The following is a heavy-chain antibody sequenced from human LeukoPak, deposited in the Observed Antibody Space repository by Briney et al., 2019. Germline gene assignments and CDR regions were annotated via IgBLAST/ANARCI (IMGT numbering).Heavy chain of an antibody. CDR3: ARGRRIAAAGKGHWFDP. Sequence: GASVKVSCKASGYTFTSYYMHWVRQAPGQGLEWMGIINPSGGSTSYAQKFQGRVTMTRDTSTSTVYMELSSLRSEDTAVYYCARGRRIAAAGKGHWFDPWGQGTLVNVSS. V-gene: IGHV1-46*01. CDR2: INPSGGST. CDR1: GYTFTSYY. D-gene: IGHD6-13*01. J-gene: IGHJ5*02.